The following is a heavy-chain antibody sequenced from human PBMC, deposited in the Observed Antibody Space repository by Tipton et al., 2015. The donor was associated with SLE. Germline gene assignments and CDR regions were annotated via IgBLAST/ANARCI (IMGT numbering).Heavy chain of an antibody. J-gene: IGHJ4*02. Sequence: PGLVKPSQTLSLTCAISGDSVSSNSAAWSWIRQPPGKGLEWIGYIYYSGSTNYNPSLKSRVTISVDTSKNQFSLKLSSVTAADTAVYYCAGLNWNPVEEAGDYWGQGTLVTVSS. V-gene: IGHV4-61*01. CDR3: AGLNWNPVEEAGDY. D-gene: IGHD1-1*01. CDR2: IYYSGST. CDR1: GDSVSSNSAA.